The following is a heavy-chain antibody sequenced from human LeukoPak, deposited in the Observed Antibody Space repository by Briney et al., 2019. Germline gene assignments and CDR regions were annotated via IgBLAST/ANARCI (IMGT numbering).Heavy chain of an antibody. Sequence: GGSLRLSCAASGFTVSSNYMSWVRQAPGKGLEWVSVIYSGGSTDYADSVKGRFTISRDNSKNTLYLQMNSLRAEDTAVEYCARAQDSSAFDSFDIWGQGTMVTVSS. D-gene: IGHD6-25*01. CDR3: ARAQDSSAFDSFDI. CDR2: IYSGGST. CDR1: GFTVSSNY. V-gene: IGHV3-53*01. J-gene: IGHJ3*02.